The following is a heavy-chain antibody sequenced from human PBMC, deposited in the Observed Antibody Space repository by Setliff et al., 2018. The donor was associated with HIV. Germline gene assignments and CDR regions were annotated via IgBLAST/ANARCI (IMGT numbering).Heavy chain of an antibody. Sequence: ASVKVSCKTSGYTFVSSHINWARQATGQGLEWMGWINPNSGDTGLAPKFQGRVTLTSNTSISTAYMQLSSLTSEDTAVYYCARATPSIVAAGDYYHFYMDVWGKVSTVTVSS. CDR1: GYTFVSSH. V-gene: IGHV1-8*02. CDR3: ARATPSIVAAGDYYHFYMDV. D-gene: IGHD6-13*01. CDR2: INPNSGDT. J-gene: IGHJ6*03.